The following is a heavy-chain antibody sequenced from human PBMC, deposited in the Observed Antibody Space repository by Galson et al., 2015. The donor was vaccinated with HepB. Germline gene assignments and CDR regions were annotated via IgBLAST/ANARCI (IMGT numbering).Heavy chain of an antibody. J-gene: IGHJ3*02. CDR2: FDPEDGET. Sequence: SVKVSCKVSGYTLTELSMHWVRQAPGKGLEWMGGFDPEDGETIYAQKFQGRVTMTEDTSTDTAYMELSSLRSEDTAVYYCASYSGSYHSGDAFDIWGQGTMVTVSS. CDR3: ASYSGSYHSGDAFDI. V-gene: IGHV1-24*01. D-gene: IGHD1-26*01. CDR1: GYTLTELS.